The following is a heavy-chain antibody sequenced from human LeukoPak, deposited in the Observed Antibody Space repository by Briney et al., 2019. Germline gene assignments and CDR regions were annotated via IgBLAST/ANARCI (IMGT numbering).Heavy chain of an antibody. V-gene: IGHV3-21*01. J-gene: IGHJ4*02. D-gene: IGHD3-10*01. CDR3: ATEVRAVQDLYY. Sequence: PGGPLRLSCAVSGFTFSSSAMNWVRQAPGKGLEWVSCISSGSTYMFYADAVKGRFTISRDDAKNSLYLQMNDLRAEDTAVYYCATEVRAVQDLYYWGQGTLVTVSS. CDR2: ISSGSTYM. CDR1: GFTFSSSA.